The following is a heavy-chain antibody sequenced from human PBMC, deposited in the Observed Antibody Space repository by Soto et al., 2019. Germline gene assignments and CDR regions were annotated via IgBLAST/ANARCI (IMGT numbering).Heavy chain of an antibody. V-gene: IGHV3-53*01. CDR1: GFTVSSYY. CDR2: IYSGGST. J-gene: IGHJ3*02. D-gene: IGHD6-19*01. CDR3: ARGGSSDWQVALDI. Sequence: PGGSLRLSCAASGFTVSSYYMSWVRQAPGKGLEWVSAIYSGGSTYYTDSVEGRFTISRDISKNTLYLQMNSLRVDDTAVYYCARGGSSDWQVALDIWGQGTMVTVSS.